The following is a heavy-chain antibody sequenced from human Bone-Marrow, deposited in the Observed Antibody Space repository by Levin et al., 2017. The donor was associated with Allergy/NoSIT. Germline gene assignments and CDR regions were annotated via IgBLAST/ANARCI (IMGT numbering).Heavy chain of an antibody. J-gene: IGHJ5*02. CDR1: GFTFSSYG. Sequence: PGGSLRLSCAASGFTFSSYGMHWVRQAPGKGLEWVAVIWYDGSNKYYADSVKGRFTISRDNSKNTLYLQMNSLRAEDTAVYYCARDRLGYCSGGSCYAGFDPWGQGTLVTVSS. CDR2: IWYDGSNK. D-gene: IGHD2-15*01. V-gene: IGHV3-33*01. CDR3: ARDRLGYCSGGSCYAGFDP.